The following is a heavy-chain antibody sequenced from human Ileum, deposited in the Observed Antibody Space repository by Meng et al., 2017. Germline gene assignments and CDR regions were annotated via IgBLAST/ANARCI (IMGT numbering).Heavy chain of an antibody. J-gene: IGHJ4*02. CDR2: IYYSGTT. D-gene: IGHD5-24*01. CDR3: ARQVNSDGYPRYFDL. CDR1: GGSITSSSYS. V-gene: IGHV4-39*01. Sequence: QLQLQESGPGLVKPWETLSLTCTVSGGSITSSSYSCGWIRQPPGKGLEWIGYIYYSGTTYYNPSLKSRATISEDTAKNQFSLNLSSVTAADTAVYYCARQVNSDGYPRYFDLWGQGTLVTVSS.